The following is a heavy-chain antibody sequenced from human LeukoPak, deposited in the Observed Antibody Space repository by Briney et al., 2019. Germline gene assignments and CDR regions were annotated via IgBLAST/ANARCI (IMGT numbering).Heavy chain of an antibody. Sequence: VASVKDSCMASGYTLTSYYMHWVRPAPGQRVEWMGIINPSGGSTSYAQKFQGRVTMTRETSTSTVYMELSSLRSEDKAVYYCARELKHPGYCSGGSCYIYGYWGQGTLVTVSS. J-gene: IGHJ4*02. CDR3: ARELKHPGYCSGGSCYIYGY. V-gene: IGHV1-46*01. CDR1: GYTLTSYY. CDR2: INPSGGST. D-gene: IGHD2-15*01.